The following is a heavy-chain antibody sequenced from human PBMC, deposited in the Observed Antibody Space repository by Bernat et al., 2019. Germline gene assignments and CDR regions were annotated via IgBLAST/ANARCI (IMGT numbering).Heavy chain of an antibody. Sequence: VQLLESGGGLVQPGRSLRLSCAASGFTFSSYGMHWVRQAPGKGPEGVAVVSYDGSNKYYADSVKGRFTISRDNSKNTLYLQMNSLRAEDTAVYYCARGYSSTWYNGYYGMDVWGQGTTVTDSS. CDR1: GFTFSSYG. D-gene: IGHD6-13*01. V-gene: IGHV3-30-3*01. J-gene: IGHJ6*02. CDR3: ARGYSSTWYNGYYGMDV. CDR2: VSYDGSNK.